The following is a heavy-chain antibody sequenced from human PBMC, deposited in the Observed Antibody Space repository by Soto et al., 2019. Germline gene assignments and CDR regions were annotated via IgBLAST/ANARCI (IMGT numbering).Heavy chain of an antibody. CDR1: GGSINTNNYY. J-gene: IGHJ4*02. CDR3: AKTWSGAHFDY. Sequence: PSETLSLTCSVSGGSINTNNYYWGWIRQSPGQGLEWIGSIYYNGHANYNPSLKGRVTISQDTSKNQFFLTLTSMTAADTATYHCAKTWSGAHFDYWGQGTLVTVSS. V-gene: IGHV4-39*01. CDR2: IYYNGHA. D-gene: IGHD3-3*01.